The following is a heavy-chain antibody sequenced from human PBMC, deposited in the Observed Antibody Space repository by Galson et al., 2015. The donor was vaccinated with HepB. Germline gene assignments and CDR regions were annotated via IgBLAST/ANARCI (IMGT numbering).Heavy chain of an antibody. CDR2: IIPIFGTA. Sequence: CKASGGTFSSYAISWVRQAPGQGLEWMGGIIPIFGTANYAQKFQGRVTITADESTSTAYMELSSLRSEDTAVYYCASYGDYVGWFDPWGQGTLVTVSS. J-gene: IGHJ5*02. D-gene: IGHD4-17*01. V-gene: IGHV1-69*01. CDR3: ASYGDYVGWFDP. CDR1: GGTFSSYA.